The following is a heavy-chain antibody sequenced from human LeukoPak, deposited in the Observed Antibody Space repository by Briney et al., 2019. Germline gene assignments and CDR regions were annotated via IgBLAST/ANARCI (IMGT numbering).Heavy chain of an antibody. D-gene: IGHD6-13*01. J-gene: IGHJ5*02. CDR3: AREGGIAAADEGWFDP. Sequence: ASVKVSCKASGYTFTSYYMHWVRQAPGQGLEWMGIINPSGGSTSYAQKFQGRVTMTRDTSTSTVYMELSSLRSEDTAVYYSAREGGIAAADEGWFDPWGQGTLVTVSS. CDR2: INPSGGST. CDR1: GYTFTSYY. V-gene: IGHV1-46*01.